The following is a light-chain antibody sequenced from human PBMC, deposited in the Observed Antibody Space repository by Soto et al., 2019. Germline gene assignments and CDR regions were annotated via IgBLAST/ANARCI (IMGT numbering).Light chain of an antibody. CDR1: QSVSRT. J-gene: IGKJ2*01. CDR2: DAS. V-gene: IGKV3-15*01. Sequence: EIVLTQSPATLSVSPGERATLSCRASQSVSRTLAWYQHRPGQPPRLLIYDASARATGIPARFGGSRSGPEFTLTISGLQSEDHAVYYCQQYGDWPPGTFGQGTKVDIK. CDR3: QQYGDWPPGT.